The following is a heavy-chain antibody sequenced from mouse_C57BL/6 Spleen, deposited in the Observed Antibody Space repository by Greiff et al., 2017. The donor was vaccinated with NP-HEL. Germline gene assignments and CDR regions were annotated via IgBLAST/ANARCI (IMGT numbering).Heavy chain of an antibody. J-gene: IGHJ1*03. CDR2: IWRGGST. Sequence: VQLQQSGPGLVQPSQSLSITCTVSGFSLTSYGVHWVRQSPGKGLEWLGVIWRGGSTDYNAAFMSRLSITKDNSKSQVFFKMNSLQADDTAIYYCAKNLYYGSSWYFDVWGTGTTVTVSS. CDR3: AKNLYYGSSWYFDV. D-gene: IGHD1-1*01. CDR1: GFSLTSYG. V-gene: IGHV2-5*01.